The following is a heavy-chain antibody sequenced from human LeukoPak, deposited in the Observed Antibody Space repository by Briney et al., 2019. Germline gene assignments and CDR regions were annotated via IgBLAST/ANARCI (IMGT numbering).Heavy chain of an antibody. D-gene: IGHD3-22*01. CDR2: INPNSGGT. CDR3: ARLGYYDSSGYSPLDY. V-gene: IGHV1-2*02. Sequence: ASVKVSCKASGYTFTGYYMHWVRQASGQGLEWMGWINPNSGGTNYAQKFQGRVTMTRDTSISTAYMELSRLRSDDTAVYYCARLGYYDSSGYSPLDYWGQGTLVTVSS. CDR1: GYTFTGYY. J-gene: IGHJ4*02.